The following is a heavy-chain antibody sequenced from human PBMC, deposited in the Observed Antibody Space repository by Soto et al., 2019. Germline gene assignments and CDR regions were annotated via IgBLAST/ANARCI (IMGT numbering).Heavy chain of an antibody. D-gene: IGHD3-3*01. CDR1: GXSASRYA. CDR2: VSGSSSQM. Sequence: SLRLSGSASGXSASRYAILCFRQAPVKGLELVSSVSGSSSQMFYAHSLKGRLPFSRDNAHCSLSLQMQGLRVEDKAVYYSARAAYYGLFADFSTGLHIDYWGQGSPVTVSS. J-gene: IGHJ4*02. V-gene: IGHV3-21*01. CDR3: ARAAYYGLFADFSTGLHIDY.